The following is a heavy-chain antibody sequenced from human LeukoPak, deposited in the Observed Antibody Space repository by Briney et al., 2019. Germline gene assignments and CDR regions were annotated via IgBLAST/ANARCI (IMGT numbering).Heavy chain of an antibody. Sequence: GGSLRLSCAASGFTFSSYGMHWVRPAPGKGLEWVAVIWYDGSNKYYADSVKGRFTISRDNSKNTLYLQMNSLRAEDTAVYYCAREGAAAGTFWFDPWGQGTLVTVSS. J-gene: IGHJ5*02. V-gene: IGHV3-33*01. CDR2: IWYDGSNK. CDR1: GFTFSSYG. CDR3: AREGAAAGTFWFDP. D-gene: IGHD6-13*01.